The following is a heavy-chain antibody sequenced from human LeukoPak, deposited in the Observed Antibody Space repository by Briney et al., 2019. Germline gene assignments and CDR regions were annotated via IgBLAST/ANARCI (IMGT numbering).Heavy chain of an antibody. CDR3: AKEYSSSSGFNAFDI. D-gene: IGHD6-6*01. J-gene: IGHJ3*02. CDR1: GGTFSSYA. CDR2: IIPIFGTA. V-gene: IGHV1-69*05. Sequence: SVKVSCKASGGTFSSYAISWVRQAPGQGLEWMGGIIPIFGTANYAQKFQGRVTITTDESTSTAYMELSSLRSEDTAVYYCAKEYSSSSGFNAFDIWGQGTMVTVSS.